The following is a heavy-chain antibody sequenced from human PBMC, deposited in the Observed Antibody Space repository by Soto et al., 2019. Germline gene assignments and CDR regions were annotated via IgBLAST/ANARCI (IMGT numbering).Heavy chain of an antibody. D-gene: IGHD3-22*01. CDR3: ARGRITMTVVVPDAFDI. V-gene: IGHV5-51*01. CDR1: GYSFTSYW. CDR2: IYPGDSDT. J-gene: IGHJ3*02. Sequence: PGESLKISCKGSGYSFTSYWIGWVRQMPGKGLEWMGIIYPGDSDTRYSPSFQGQVTISADKSISTAYLQWSSLKASDTAMYYCARGRITMTVVVPDAFDIWGQGTMVTVSS.